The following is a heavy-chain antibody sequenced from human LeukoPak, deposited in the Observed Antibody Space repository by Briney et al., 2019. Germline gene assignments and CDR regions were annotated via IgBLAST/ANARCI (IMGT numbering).Heavy chain of an antibody. CDR2: ISAYNGNT. V-gene: IGHV1-18*01. Sequence: GASVKVSCKASGYTFTSYGISWVRQAPGQGLEWMAWISAYNGNTYYAQKFQGRVTMTTDTSTSTAYMDLRSLRSDDTAVYYCARGKVGYCSSSSCLSPFDYWGQGTLVTVSS. D-gene: IGHD2-2*01. J-gene: IGHJ4*02. CDR1: GYTFTSYG. CDR3: ARGKVGYCSSSSCLSPFDY.